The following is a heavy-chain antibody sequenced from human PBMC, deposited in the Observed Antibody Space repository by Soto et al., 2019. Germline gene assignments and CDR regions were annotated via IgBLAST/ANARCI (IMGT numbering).Heavy chain of an antibody. CDR2: IYWDDDK. Sequence: QITLKESGPTLVKPTQTLTLTCTFSGFSLSTSGVGVAWIRQPPGKALEWLALIYWDDDKRYRPSLESRLTITKDPSKNPGVLTMTHMDSVDTATYFCAYPPWSGGRRYWFSFSGMDVWGQGTKVNVSS. CDR1: GFSLSTSGVG. J-gene: IGHJ6*02. D-gene: IGHD2-15*01. CDR3: AYPPWSGGRRYWFSFSGMDV. V-gene: IGHV2-5*02.